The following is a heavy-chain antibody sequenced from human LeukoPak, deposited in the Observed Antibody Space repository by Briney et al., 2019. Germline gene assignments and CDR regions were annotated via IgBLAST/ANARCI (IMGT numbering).Heavy chain of an antibody. CDR1: GFTFSSYS. J-gene: IGHJ4*02. V-gene: IGHV3-48*02. CDR2: ISSSSSTI. D-gene: IGHD3-10*01. Sequence: AGGSLRLSCAASGFTFSSYSMNWVRQASGKGLEWVSYISSSSSTIYYADSVKGRFTISRDNAKNSLYLQMNSLRDEDTAVYYCARDPLYGSGSRAAYYFDYWGQGTLVTVSS. CDR3: ARDPLYGSGSRAAYYFDY.